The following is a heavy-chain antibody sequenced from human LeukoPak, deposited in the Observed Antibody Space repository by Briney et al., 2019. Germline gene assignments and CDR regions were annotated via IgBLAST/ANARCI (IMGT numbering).Heavy chain of an antibody. Sequence: TSQTLSLTCTVSGGSISSGDYYWSWIRQPPEKGLEWIGYIYYSGSTYYNPSLKSRVTISVDTSKNQFSLKLSSVTAADTAVYYCARDLTMVRGLYGMDVWGQGTTVTVSS. D-gene: IGHD3-10*01. J-gene: IGHJ6*02. CDR1: GGSISSGDYY. V-gene: IGHV4-30-4*01. CDR3: ARDLTMVRGLYGMDV. CDR2: IYYSGST.